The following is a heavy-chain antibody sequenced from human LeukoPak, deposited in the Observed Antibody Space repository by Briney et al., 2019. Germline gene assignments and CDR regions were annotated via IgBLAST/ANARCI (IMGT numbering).Heavy chain of an antibody. CDR1: GGSISGYY. D-gene: IGHD6-13*01. CDR2: IYYSGST. J-gene: IGHJ5*02. V-gene: IGHV4-59*01. CDR3: ARGAEYSSSWYCLDP. Sequence: SETLSLTCTVSGGSISGYYWSWIRQPPGKGLEWIGYIYYSGSTNYNPSLKSRVTISVDTSKNQFSLKLSSVTAADTAVYYCARGAEYSSSWYCLDPWGQGTLVTVSS.